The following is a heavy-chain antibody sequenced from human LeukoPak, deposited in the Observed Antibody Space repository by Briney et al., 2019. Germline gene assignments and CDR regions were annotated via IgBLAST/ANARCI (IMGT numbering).Heavy chain of an antibody. CDR2: ISSSGSTI. V-gene: IGHV3-11*01. CDR3: ARGGYDVLTGYYKIWGAFDI. D-gene: IGHD3-9*01. Sequence: GGSLRLSCAASGFTFSDYYMSWIRRAPGKGLEWVSYISSSGSTIYYADSVKGRFTISRDNAKNSLYLQMNSLRAEDTAVYYCARGGYDVLTGYYKIWGAFDIWGQGTMVTVSS. J-gene: IGHJ3*02. CDR1: GFTFSDYY.